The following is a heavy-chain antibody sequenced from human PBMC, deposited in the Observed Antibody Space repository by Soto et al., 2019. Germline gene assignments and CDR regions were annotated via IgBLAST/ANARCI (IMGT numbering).Heavy chain of an antibody. Sequence: GGSLRLSCAASGFTFSSYGMHWVRQAPGKGLEWVAVISYDGSNKYYADSVKGRLTISRDNSKNALYLQMNSLRGEDTAVYYCAKDNGSGCDWLRVGDASDIWGQGTMVTVSS. D-gene: IGHD5-12*01. V-gene: IGHV3-30*18. J-gene: IGHJ3*02. CDR3: AKDNGSGCDWLRVGDASDI. CDR2: ISYDGSNK. CDR1: GFTFSSYG.